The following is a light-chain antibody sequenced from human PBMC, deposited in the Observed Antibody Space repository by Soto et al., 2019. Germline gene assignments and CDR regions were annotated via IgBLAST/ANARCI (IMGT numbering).Light chain of an antibody. CDR2: KAS. Sequence: DIQMTQSPSTLSASLGDRVTIXXRASQSISSWLAWYQQKPGKAPKVXIYKASTLKSGVPSRFSGSGSGTEFTLTISSLQPDDFATYYCQQYNSYSRTFGQGTKVDIK. CDR1: QSISSW. CDR3: QQYNSYSRT. V-gene: IGKV1-5*03. J-gene: IGKJ1*01.